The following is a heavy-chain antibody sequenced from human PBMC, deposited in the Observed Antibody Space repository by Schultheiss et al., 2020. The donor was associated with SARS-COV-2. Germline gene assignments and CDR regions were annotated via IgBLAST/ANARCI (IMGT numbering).Heavy chain of an antibody. CDR2: INPNSGGT. CDR1: GYTFTGYY. CDR3: AREGYYDSSGLDCYFDL. J-gene: IGHJ2*01. Sequence: ASVKVSCKASGYTFTGYYMHWVRQAPGQGLEWMGWINPNSGGTNYAQKFQGWVTMTRDTSISTAYMELSRLRSDDTAVYYCAREGYYDSSGLDCYFDLWGRGTLVTVSS. V-gene: IGHV1-2*04. D-gene: IGHD3-22*01.